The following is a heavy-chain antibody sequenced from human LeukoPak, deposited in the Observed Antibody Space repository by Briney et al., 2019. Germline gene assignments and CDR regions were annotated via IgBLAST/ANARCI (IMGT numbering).Heavy chain of an antibody. D-gene: IGHD2-21*01. CDR2: ISGSGGST. CDR1: GFTFSRYT. J-gene: IGHJ4*02. Sequence: SGGSLRLSCAASGFTFSRYTMGWVRQAPGKGLEWVSAISGSGGSTYYADSVKGRFTISRDNSKNTLYLQMNSLRAEDTAVYYCAKAGVIAIPFDYWGQGTLVTVSS. CDR3: AKAGVIAIPFDY. V-gene: IGHV3-23*01.